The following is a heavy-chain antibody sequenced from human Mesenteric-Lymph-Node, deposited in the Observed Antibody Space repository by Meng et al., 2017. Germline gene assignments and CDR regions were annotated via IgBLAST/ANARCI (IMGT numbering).Heavy chain of an antibody. CDR1: GYTFTTYA. D-gene: IGHD6-19*01. Sequence: QVHLVQSGAEVKKPGASVKVSCKASGYTFTTYAIHWVRQAPGQRLEWMGWINAGNGNTRYSQKFQGRVSITRDTSASTAYMELSSLRSEDTAVYYCERCIAVAGNWFDPWGQGTLVTVSS. V-gene: IGHV1-3*01. CDR2: INAGNGNT. CDR3: ERCIAVAGNWFDP. J-gene: IGHJ5*02.